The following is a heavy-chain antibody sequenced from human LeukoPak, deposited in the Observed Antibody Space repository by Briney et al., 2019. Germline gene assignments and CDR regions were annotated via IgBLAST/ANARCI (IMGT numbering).Heavy chain of an antibody. Sequence: SETLSLTCTVSGGSISSYYWSWIRQPPGKGPEWIGYIYYSGSTNYNPSLKSRVTISVDTSKNQFSLKLSSVTAADTAVYYCARDLSGSIYFDYWGQGTLVTVSS. D-gene: IGHD5-12*01. J-gene: IGHJ4*02. CDR2: IYYSGST. V-gene: IGHV4-59*01. CDR1: GGSISSYY. CDR3: ARDLSGSIYFDY.